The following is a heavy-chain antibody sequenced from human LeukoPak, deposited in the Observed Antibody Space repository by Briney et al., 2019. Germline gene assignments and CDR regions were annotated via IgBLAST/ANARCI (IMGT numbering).Heavy chain of an antibody. J-gene: IGHJ6*02. CDR3: ARDYALAGEFTYYYGMDV. CDR2: IYSGGST. CDR1: GFTFSSYA. D-gene: IGHD3-10*01. V-gene: IGHV3-66*01. Sequence: GGSLRLSCAASGFTFSSYAMSWVRQAPGKGLEWVSVIYSGGSTYYADSVKGRFTISRDNSKNTLYLQMNSLRAEDTAVYYCARDYALAGEFTYYYGMDVWGQGTTVTVSS.